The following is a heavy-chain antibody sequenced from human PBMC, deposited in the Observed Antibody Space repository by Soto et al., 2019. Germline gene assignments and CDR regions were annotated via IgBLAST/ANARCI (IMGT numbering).Heavy chain of an antibody. Sequence: PGGSLRLSCAASGFTFSSYAMSWVRQAPGKGLEWVSGITASGADTYYADSVKGRFTISRDNSDNTLYLQMNSLRAEDTAVYYCAKLSRYSSRWLYYFDYWGQGTLVTVSS. J-gene: IGHJ4*02. CDR1: GFTFSSYA. CDR2: ITASGADT. CDR3: AKLSRYSSRWLYYFDY. D-gene: IGHD6-13*01. V-gene: IGHV3-23*01.